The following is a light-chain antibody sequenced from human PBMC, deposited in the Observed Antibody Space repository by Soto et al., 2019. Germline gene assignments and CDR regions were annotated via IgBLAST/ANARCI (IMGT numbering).Light chain of an antibody. J-gene: IGLJ1*01. Sequence: QSALTQSPSASGSPGQSVTISCTGTSSDIGGYNSVSWYQQHPGKAPKVMIYDVTKRPSGVPDRFPGSKSGNTASLTVSALQAEDEADYYCSSYTDRKHLVFGTGTKLTVL. CDR1: SSDIGGYNS. CDR3: SSYTDRKHLV. V-gene: IGLV2-8*01. CDR2: DVT.